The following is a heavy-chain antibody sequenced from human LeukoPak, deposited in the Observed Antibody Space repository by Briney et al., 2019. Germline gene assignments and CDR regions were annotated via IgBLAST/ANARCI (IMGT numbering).Heavy chain of an antibody. Sequence: ASVKVSCKASGYTFTSYYMHWVRQAPGQGLEWIGWINPNSGGTSYSQSFQGRVTMTRDTSITTAYMELSRLRSDDTAVYYCARDLRSGNYPAPFDFWGQGTLVTVSS. J-gene: IGHJ4*02. CDR3: ARDLRSGNYPAPFDF. CDR2: INPNSGGT. CDR1: GYTFTSYY. V-gene: IGHV1-2*02. D-gene: IGHD1-26*01.